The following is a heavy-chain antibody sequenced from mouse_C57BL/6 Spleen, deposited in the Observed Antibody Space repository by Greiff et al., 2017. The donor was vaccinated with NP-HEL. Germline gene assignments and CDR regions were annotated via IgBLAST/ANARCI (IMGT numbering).Heavy chain of an antibody. D-gene: IGHD1-1*01. V-gene: IGHV5-16*01. J-gene: IGHJ4*01. CDR1: GFTFSDYY. CDR2: INYDGSST. CDR3: ARDRDYGSSYDAMDY. Sequence: EVKLMESEGGLVQPGSSMKLSCTASGFTFSDYYMAWVRQVPEKGLDWVANINYDGSSTYYLDSLKSRFIISRDNAKNILYLQMSSLKSEDTATYYCARDRDYGSSYDAMDYWGQGTSVTVSS.